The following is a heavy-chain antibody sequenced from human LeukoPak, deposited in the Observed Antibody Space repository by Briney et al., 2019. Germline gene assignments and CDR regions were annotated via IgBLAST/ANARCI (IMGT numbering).Heavy chain of an antibody. D-gene: IGHD2-15*01. CDR2: IYYSGST. CDR3: ARGGWSMIDAFDI. J-gene: IGHJ3*02. Sequence: SETLSLTCTVSGGSISSYYWSWIRQPPGKGLEWIGYIYYSGSTNYNPSLKSRVTISVDTSKNQFSLKLSSVTAADTAVYYCARGGWSMIDAFDIWGQGTMVTVSS. V-gene: IGHV4-59*01. CDR1: GGSISSYY.